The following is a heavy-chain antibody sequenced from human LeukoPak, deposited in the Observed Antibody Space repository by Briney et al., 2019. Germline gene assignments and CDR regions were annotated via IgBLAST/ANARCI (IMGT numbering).Heavy chain of an antibody. V-gene: IGHV1-69*04. J-gene: IGHJ6*02. CDR3: ARERDVLRYFDWRHPGYYYGMDV. Sequence: SVKVSCKASGGTSSSYAISWVRQAPGQGLEWMGRIIPILGIANYAQKFQGRVTITADKSTSTAYMELSSLRSDDTAVYYCARERDVLRYFDWRHPGYYYGMDVWGQGTTVTVSS. D-gene: IGHD3-9*01. CDR1: GGTSSSYA. CDR2: IIPILGIA.